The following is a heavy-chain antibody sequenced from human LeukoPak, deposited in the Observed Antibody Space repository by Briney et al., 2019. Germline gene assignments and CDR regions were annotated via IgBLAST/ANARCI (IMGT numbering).Heavy chain of an antibody. CDR2: ISSSSSYI. Sequence: GGSLRLSCAASGFTFSSYSMNWVRQAPGKGLEWVSSISSSSSYIYYADSAKGRFTISRDNAKNSLYLQMNSLRAEDTAVYYCARDMKYDILTGYYGHLYYFDYWGQGTLVTVSS. CDR3: ARDMKYDILTGYYGHLYYFDY. CDR1: GFTFSSYS. V-gene: IGHV3-21*01. D-gene: IGHD3-9*01. J-gene: IGHJ4*02.